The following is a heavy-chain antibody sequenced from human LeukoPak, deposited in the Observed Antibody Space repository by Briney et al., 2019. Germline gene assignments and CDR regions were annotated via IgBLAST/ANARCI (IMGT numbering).Heavy chain of an antibody. Sequence: ASVKVSCKASGYTFTSYDINWVRQATGQGLECMGCMNPNSGNTGYAQKFQGRVTMTRNTSISTAYMELSSLRSEDTAVYYCARGMRFGSSGYSLGYYYYGMDVWGQGTTVTVSS. CDR1: GYTFTSYD. D-gene: IGHD3-22*01. CDR3: ARGMRFGSSGYSLGYYYYGMDV. J-gene: IGHJ6*02. CDR2: MNPNSGNT. V-gene: IGHV1-8*01.